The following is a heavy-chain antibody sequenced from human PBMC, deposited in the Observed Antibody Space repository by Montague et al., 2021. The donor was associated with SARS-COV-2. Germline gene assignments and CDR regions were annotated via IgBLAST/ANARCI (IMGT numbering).Heavy chain of an antibody. CDR2: IYDSGST. Sequence: SETLSLTCIVSGSSVRSYYWSWIRQPPGKGLEWVWYIYDSGSTNYNPSLKSRVTISVDTSKNQFSLKLSSVTAADTAVYYCARENTVTTFGGPYYIDSWGQGTLVTVSA. J-gene: IGHJ4*02. CDR3: ARENTVTTFGGPYYIDS. V-gene: IGHV4-59*02. D-gene: IGHD4-17*01. CDR1: GSSVRSYY.